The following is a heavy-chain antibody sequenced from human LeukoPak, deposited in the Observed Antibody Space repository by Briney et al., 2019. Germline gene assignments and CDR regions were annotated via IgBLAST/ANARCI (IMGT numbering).Heavy chain of an antibody. CDR3: AKKGASPGWFDP. CDR2: TSGSGGRS. CDR1: GFTFSSYA. V-gene: IGHV3-23*01. D-gene: IGHD3-16*01. J-gene: IGHJ5*02. Sequence: GGSLRLSCAASGFTFSSYAMSWVRQAPGKGLEWVSGTSGSGGRSYYADSVKGRFTISRDNSKNTLYLQMNSLRVDDTAVYYCAKKGASPGWFDPWGQGTLVIVSS.